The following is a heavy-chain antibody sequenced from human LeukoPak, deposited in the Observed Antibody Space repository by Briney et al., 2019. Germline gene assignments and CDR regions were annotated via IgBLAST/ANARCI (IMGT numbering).Heavy chain of an antibody. J-gene: IGHJ6*02. V-gene: IGHV1-69*13. D-gene: IGHD5-18*01. Sequence: SVKVSCKASGGTFSSYAISWVRQAPGQGLEWMGGIIPIFGTANYAQKFQGRVTITADESTSTAYMELSSLRSVDTAVYYCARDLGSHDHTADYYYGMDVWGQGTTVTVSS. CDR3: ARDLGSHDHTADYYYGMDV. CDR1: GGTFSSYA. CDR2: IIPIFGTA.